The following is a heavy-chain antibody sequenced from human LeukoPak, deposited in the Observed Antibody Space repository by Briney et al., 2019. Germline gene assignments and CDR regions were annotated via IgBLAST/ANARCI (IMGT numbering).Heavy chain of an antibody. CDR3: VRTDYYDSSDCFEY. CDR2: ISGYSGNT. Sequence: ASVKVSCEASGYTFTRHGISWVRQAPGQGLEWMGWISGYSGNTHYAQKVQGRVTMTTDTSTSTVYMELRSLRSDDTAVYYCVRTDYYDSSDCFEYWGQGTLVTVSS. V-gene: IGHV1-18*01. J-gene: IGHJ4*02. CDR1: GYTFTRHG. D-gene: IGHD3-22*01.